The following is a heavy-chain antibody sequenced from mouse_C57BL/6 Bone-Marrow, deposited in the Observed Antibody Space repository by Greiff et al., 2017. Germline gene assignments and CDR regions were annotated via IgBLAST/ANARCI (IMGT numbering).Heavy chain of an antibody. V-gene: IGHV1-26*01. J-gene: IGHJ2*01. CDR1: GYTFTDYY. CDR3: ASGDPDY. Sequence: EVQLQQSGPELVKPGASVKISCKASGYTFTDYYMNWVKQSHGKSLEWIGDINPNNGGTSYNQKFKGKATLTVDKSSSTAYMELRSLTSEDSAVYYCASGDPDYWGQGTTLTVSS. CDR2: INPNNGGT.